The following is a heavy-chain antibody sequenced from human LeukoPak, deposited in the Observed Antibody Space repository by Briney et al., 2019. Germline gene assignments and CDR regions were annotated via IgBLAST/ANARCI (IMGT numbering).Heavy chain of an antibody. Sequence: GGSLRLSCAASGFIFSSYWMTWVRPAPGKGLEWVANIKQDGSEKYYVDSVKGRFTISRDNAKNSLYLQMNSLRAEDTAVYYCARGGGLDIWGQGTMVTVSS. CDR2: IKQDGSEK. CDR3: ARGGGLDI. V-gene: IGHV3-7*05. CDR1: GFIFSSYW. J-gene: IGHJ3*02.